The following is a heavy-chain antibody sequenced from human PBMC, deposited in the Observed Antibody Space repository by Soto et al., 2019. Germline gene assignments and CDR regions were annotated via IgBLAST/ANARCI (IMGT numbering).Heavy chain of an antibody. V-gene: IGHV3-23*01. D-gene: IGHD2-15*01. CDR1: GFTFSNSA. Sequence: GGSLRFSCAASGFTFSNSAMSWVRQAPGKGLERVSTISGFSTYYAVSVKGGFAISRVFSKDTLFLQMTSLRAEDTALFFCAKSTGFVEVVSRGGDPFDSWGQGTLVTVSS. J-gene: IGHJ4*02. CDR2: ISGFST. CDR3: AKSTGFVEVVSRGGDPFDS.